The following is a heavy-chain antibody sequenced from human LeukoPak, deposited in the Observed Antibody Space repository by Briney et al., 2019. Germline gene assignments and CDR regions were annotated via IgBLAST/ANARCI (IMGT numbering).Heavy chain of an antibody. J-gene: IGHJ4*02. CDR3: ARDPFTVVTPLYYFDY. CDR2: ISSSSSTI. Sequence: GGSLRLSCAASGFTFSSYSMNWVRQAPGKGLEWVSYISSSSSTIYYADSVKGRFTISRDNAKNSLYLQMNSLRAEDTAVYYCARDPFTVVTPLYYFDYWGQGTLVTVSS. D-gene: IGHD4-23*01. V-gene: IGHV3-48*04. CDR1: GFTFSSYS.